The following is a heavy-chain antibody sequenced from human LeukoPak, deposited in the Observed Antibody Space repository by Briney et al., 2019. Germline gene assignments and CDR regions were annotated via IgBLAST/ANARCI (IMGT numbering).Heavy chain of an antibody. CDR3: ARDYYGSGSL. J-gene: IGHJ4*02. CDR2: IYYSGST. D-gene: IGHD3-10*01. Sequence: PSETLSLTCTVSGGSISSSSYYWGWLRQPPGTGLEWIGSIYYSGSTYYNPSPKSRVTISVDTSKNQFSLKLSSVTAADTAVYYCARDYYGSGSLWGQGTLVTVSS. CDR1: GGSISSSSYY. V-gene: IGHV4-39*02.